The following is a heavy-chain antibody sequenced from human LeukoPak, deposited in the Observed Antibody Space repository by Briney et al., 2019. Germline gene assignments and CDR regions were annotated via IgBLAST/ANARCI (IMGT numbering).Heavy chain of an antibody. CDR1: RGTFGSYA. CDR3: ARDALRGYSYGLTIDY. J-gene: IGHJ4*02. CDR2: IIPIFGTA. D-gene: IGHD5-18*01. V-gene: IGHV1-69*01. Sequence: SVKVSCKASRGTFGSYAISWVRQAPGQGLEWMGGIIPIFGTANYAQKFQGRVTITADESKSTAYMELSSLRSEDTAVYYCARDALRGYSYGLTIDYWGQGTLVTVSS.